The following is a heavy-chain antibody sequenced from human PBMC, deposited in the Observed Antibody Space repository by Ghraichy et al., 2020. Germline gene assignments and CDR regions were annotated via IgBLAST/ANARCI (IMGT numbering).Heavy chain of an antibody. CDR1: GFTFSDYY. J-gene: IGHJ4*02. CDR2: ISSSSSYT. Sequence: GESLNISCAASGFTFSDYYMSWIRQAPGKGLEWVSYISSSSSYTNYADSVKGRFTISRDNAKNSLYLQMNSLRAEDTAVYYCARILAAAGAGDYWGQGTLVTVSS. D-gene: IGHD6-13*01. CDR3: ARILAAAGAGDY. V-gene: IGHV3-11*03.